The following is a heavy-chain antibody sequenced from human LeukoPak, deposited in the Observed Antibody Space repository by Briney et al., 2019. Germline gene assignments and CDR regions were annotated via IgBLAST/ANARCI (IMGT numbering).Heavy chain of an antibody. V-gene: IGHV3-48*01. D-gene: IGHD4-23*01. Sequence: GGSLRLSCAASGFTFSSYSMNWVRQAPGKGLEWVSYISTSSSSIYYADSVRGRFAISRDNAKNSLFLQVNSLRGEDTAVYYCARASGGNSDWYSDLWGRGTLVIVSS. CDR2: ISTSSSSI. CDR3: ARASGGNSDWYSDL. CDR1: GFTFSSYS. J-gene: IGHJ2*01.